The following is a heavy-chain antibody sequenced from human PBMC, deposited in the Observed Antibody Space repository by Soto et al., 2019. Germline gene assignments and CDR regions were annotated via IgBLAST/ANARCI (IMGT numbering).Heavy chain of an antibody. Sequence: EVQLVESGGGQVQPGRSLRLSCAASGLMFGDYAMHWVRQVPGKGLEWVSGISWNSGDLGYADSVKGRFTISRDNAKNSLYLQMNSLRADDTALYYCAKDASQQSIPHFFDYWGQGTLVTVSS. J-gene: IGHJ4*02. CDR3: AKDASQQSIPHFFDY. D-gene: IGHD1-1*01. CDR2: ISWNSGDL. CDR1: GLMFGDYA. V-gene: IGHV3-9*01.